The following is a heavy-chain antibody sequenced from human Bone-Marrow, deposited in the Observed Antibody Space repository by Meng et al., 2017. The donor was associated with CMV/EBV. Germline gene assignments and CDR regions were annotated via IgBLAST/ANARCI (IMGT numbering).Heavy chain of an antibody. D-gene: IGHD3-3*01. V-gene: IGHV3-48*04. J-gene: IGHJ6*02. CDR1: GFTFSSYS. CDR2: ISSSSSTI. CDR3: ARDSASVRYYDFWSGYYGMDV. Sequence: ESLKISCAAPGFTFSSYSMNWVRQAPGKGLEWVSYISSSSSTIYYADSVKGRFTISRDNAKNSLYVQMNSLRAEDTAVYYCARDSASVRYYDFWSGYYGMDVWGQGTTVTVSS.